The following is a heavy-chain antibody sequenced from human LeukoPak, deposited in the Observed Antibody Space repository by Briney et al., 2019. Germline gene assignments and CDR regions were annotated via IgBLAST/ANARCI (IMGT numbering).Heavy chain of an antibody. CDR3: ASDILTGHYYYYMDV. J-gene: IGHJ6*03. V-gene: IGHV3-23*01. D-gene: IGHD3-9*01. CDR2: ISGSGGST. CDR1: GFTFSSYA. Sequence: GGSLRLSCAASGFTFSSYAMSWVRQAPGKGLEWVSVISGSGGSTYHADSVKGRFTISRDNSKNTLYLQMNSLRAEDTAVYYCASDILTGHYYYYMDVWGKGTTVTVSS.